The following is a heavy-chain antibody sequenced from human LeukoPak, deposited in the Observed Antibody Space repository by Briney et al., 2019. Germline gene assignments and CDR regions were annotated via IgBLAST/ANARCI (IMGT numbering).Heavy chain of an antibody. CDR3: ARGDFWSGYSPRGYYYYYMDV. CDR1: GYTFTGYY. CDR2: INPNSGGT. Sequence: ASVKVSCKASGYTFTGYYMHWVRQAPGQGLEWMGWINPNSGGTNYAQKFQGRVTMTRDTSISTAYMELSRLRSDDTAVCYCARGDFWSGYSPRGYYYYYMDVWGKGTTVTVSS. J-gene: IGHJ6*03. D-gene: IGHD3-3*01. V-gene: IGHV1-2*02.